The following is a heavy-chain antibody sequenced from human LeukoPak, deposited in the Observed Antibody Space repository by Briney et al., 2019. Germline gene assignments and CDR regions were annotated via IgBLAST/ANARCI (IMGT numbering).Heavy chain of an antibody. Sequence: PGGSLRLSCAASGFTVSSNYMSWVRQAPGKGLGWVSVIYSGGSTYYADSVKGRFTISRHNSKNTLYLQMNSLRAEDTAVYYCARDLRYGAKGEAGMDVWGQGTTVTVSS. CDR1: GFTVSSNY. CDR3: ARDLRYGAKGEAGMDV. J-gene: IGHJ6*02. D-gene: IGHD3-16*01. CDR2: IYSGGST. V-gene: IGHV3-53*04.